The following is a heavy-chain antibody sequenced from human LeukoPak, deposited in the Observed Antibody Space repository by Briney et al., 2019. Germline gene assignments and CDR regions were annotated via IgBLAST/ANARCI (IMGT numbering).Heavy chain of an antibody. CDR2: INWNGGST. Sequence: GGSLRLSCAASGFTFSNYAMSWVRQAPGKGLEWVSGINWNGGSTGYADSVKGRFTISRDNAKNSLYLQMNSLRAEDTALYYCARERYYDILIEPSHFDYWGQGTLVTVSS. D-gene: IGHD3-9*01. CDR3: ARERYYDILIEPSHFDY. V-gene: IGHV3-20*04. J-gene: IGHJ4*02. CDR1: GFTFSNYA.